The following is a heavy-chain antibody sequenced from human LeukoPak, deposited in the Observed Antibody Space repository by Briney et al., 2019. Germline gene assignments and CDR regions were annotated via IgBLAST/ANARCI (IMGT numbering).Heavy chain of an antibody. CDR1: RFTFSSYG. Sequence: GRSLRLSCAASRFTFSSYGMHWVRQAPGKGLEWVAVISYDGSNKYYADSVKGRFTISRDNSKNTLYLQMNGLRTEDTAVYYCAKDRQRLIVGATPGLSASDYWGQGTLVTVSS. J-gene: IGHJ4*02. CDR2: ISYDGSNK. CDR3: AKDRQRLIVGATPGLSASDY. D-gene: IGHD1-26*01. V-gene: IGHV3-30*18.